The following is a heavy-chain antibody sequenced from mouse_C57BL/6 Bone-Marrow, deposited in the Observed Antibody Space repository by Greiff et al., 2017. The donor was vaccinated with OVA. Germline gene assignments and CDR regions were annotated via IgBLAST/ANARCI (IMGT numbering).Heavy chain of an antibody. CDR3: AREDGYDYAMDY. CDR1: GFTFSSYA. D-gene: IGHD2-2*01. CDR2: ISDGGSYT. V-gene: IGHV5-4*01. J-gene: IGHJ4*01. Sequence: EVMLVESGGGLVKPGGSLKLYCAASGFTFSSYAMSWVRQTPEKRLEWVATISDGGSYTYYPDNVKGRFTISRDNAKNNLYLQMSHLKSEDTAMYYCAREDGYDYAMDYWGQGTSVTVSS.